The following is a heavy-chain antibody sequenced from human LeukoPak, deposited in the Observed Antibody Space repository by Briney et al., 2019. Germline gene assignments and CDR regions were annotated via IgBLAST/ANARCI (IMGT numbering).Heavy chain of an antibody. D-gene: IGHD6-19*01. CDR2: ISAYNGNT. CDR1: GYTFTSYG. Sequence: ASVKASCKASGYTFTSYGINWVRQAPGQGLEWMGWISAYNGNTNYAQKLQGRVTMTTDTSTSTAYMELRSLRSDDTAVYYCARPVSGWDDAFDIWGQGTMVTVSS. CDR3: ARPVSGWDDAFDI. J-gene: IGHJ3*02. V-gene: IGHV1-18*01.